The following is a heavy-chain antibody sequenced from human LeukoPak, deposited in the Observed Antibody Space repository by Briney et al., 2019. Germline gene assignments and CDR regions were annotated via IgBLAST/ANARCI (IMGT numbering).Heavy chain of an antibody. J-gene: IGHJ6*02. CDR2: IYPGDSDT. CDR1: GYRFSSYW. D-gene: IGHD2-2*01. CDR3: AVNGFCSSSDCFRDAGNRYLYYALDV. Sequence: GESLKISCKGSGYRFSSYWIAWVRQKPGQGLEWMGSIYPGDSDTRYSPSFQGQVTISVDKSNSTANLQWSSLKASDTAMYYCAVNGFCSSSDCFRDAGNRYLYYALDVWGQGTTVTVSS. V-gene: IGHV5-51*01.